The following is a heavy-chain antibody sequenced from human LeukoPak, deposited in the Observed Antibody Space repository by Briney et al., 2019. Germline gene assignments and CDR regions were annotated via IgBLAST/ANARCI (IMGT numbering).Heavy chain of an antibody. J-gene: IGHJ3*02. V-gene: IGHV3-48*03. CDR1: GFTFSSYE. Sequence: ETGGSLRLSCAASGFTFSSYEMNWVRQAPGKGLEWVSYISSSGSTIYYADSVKSRFTISRGNAKNSLYLQMNSLRAEDTAVYYCAKEGGYSYGFGIGDDALDIWGQGTMVTVSS. CDR3: AKEGGYSYGFGIGDDALDI. D-gene: IGHD5-18*01. CDR2: ISSSGSTI.